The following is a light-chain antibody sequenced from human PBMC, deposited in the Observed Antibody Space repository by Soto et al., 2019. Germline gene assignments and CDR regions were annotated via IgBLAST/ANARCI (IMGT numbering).Light chain of an antibody. CDR1: QSISRW. V-gene: IGKV1-5*01. CDR2: DAS. Sequence: DIQMTQSPSTMSASVGHIFTITCRASQSISRWLAWYKQKPGKAPKALIYDASTLRSGVPSRLSGGGSGTEFTLTISSMKPDDFATYYCQQYNNYSTFGQGTRLEIK. J-gene: IGKJ5*01. CDR3: QQYNNYST.